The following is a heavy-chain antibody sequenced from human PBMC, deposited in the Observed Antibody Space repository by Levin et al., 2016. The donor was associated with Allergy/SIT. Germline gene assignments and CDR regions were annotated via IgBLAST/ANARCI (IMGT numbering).Heavy chain of an antibody. CDR1: GGSISSSSYY. CDR3: ARHKGRDGYNFSY. V-gene: IGHV4-39*01. D-gene: IGHD5-24*01. CDR2: IYYSGST. Sequence: SETLSLTCTVSGGSISSSSYYWGWIRQPPGKGLEWIGSIYYSGSTYYNPSLKSRVTISVDTSKNQFSLKLSSVTAADTAVYYCARHKGRDGYNFSYWGQGTLVTVSS. J-gene: IGHJ4*02.